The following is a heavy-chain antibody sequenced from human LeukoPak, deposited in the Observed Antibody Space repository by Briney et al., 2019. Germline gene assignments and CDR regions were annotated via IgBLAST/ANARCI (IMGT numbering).Heavy chain of an antibody. CDR2: INRDKLMK. Sequence: GRTLKLSSARSGSSLSIDWMTALRGRPGRRQECVADINRDKLMKSDVDSVKGRFTISRDHGKNALYLQMNSLRVEDTAVYFCATSPNWNGAEFYFEHWGPGTLVIVSS. V-gene: IGHV3-7*01. CDR1: GSSLSIDW. J-gene: IGHJ4*02. D-gene: IGHD1-1*01. CDR3: ATSPNWNGAEFYFEH.